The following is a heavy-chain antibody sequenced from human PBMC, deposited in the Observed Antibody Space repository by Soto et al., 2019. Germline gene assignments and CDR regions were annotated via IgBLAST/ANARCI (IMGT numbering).Heavy chain of an antibody. D-gene: IGHD3-16*01. V-gene: IGHV2-5*02. CDR2: IYWDDDK. J-gene: IGHJ4*02. CDR1: GFSLSTSGLN. Sequence: QITLKESGPTLVKPTQTLTLTCSFSGFSLSTSGLNVGWIRQPPGKALEWLALIYWDDDKRYSPSLRSRLTIAKDTSKNKEVLTMTNLDPVDTATYFCARVSYDVGFDYWGQGTLVTASS. CDR3: ARVSYDVGFDY.